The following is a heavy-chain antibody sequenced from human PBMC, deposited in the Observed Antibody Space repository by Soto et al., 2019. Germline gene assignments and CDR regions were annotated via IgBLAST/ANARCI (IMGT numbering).Heavy chain of an antibody. D-gene: IGHD3-10*01. Sequence: QVQLQESGPGLVKPSQTLSLTCTVSGGSISSGGYYCSWIRQHPGKGLEWIGYIYYSGSTYYNPSLKSRVTISVDTSKNQFSLKLSSVTAADTAVYYCARDSSKEGSGAFFDYWGQGTLVTVSS. J-gene: IGHJ4*02. CDR2: IYYSGST. CDR3: ARDSSKEGSGAFFDY. V-gene: IGHV4-31*03. CDR1: GGSISSGGYY.